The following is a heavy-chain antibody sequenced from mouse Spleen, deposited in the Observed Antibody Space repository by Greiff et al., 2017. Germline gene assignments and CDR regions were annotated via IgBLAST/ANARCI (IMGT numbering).Heavy chain of an antibody. J-gene: IGHJ4*01. D-gene: IGHD2-1*01. V-gene: IGHV14-4*02. Sequence: EVQLQQSGAELVRSGASVKLSCTASGFNIKDYYMHWVKQRPEQGLEWIGWIDPENGDTEYAPKFQGKATMTADTSSNTAYLQLSSLTSEDTAVYYCNALRDGNYYAMDYWGQGTSVTVSS. CDR1: GFNIKDYY. CDR3: NALRDGNYYAMDY. CDR2: IDPENGDT.